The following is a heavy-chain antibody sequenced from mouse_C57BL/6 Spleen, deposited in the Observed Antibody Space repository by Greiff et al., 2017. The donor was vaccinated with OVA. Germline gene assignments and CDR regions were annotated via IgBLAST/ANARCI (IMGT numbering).Heavy chain of an antibody. CDR3: ARRKGNYPFAY. CDR2: ISSGSSTI. CDR1: GFTFSDYG. V-gene: IGHV5-17*01. J-gene: IGHJ3*01. D-gene: IGHD2-1*01. Sequence: EVKVVESGGGLVKPGGSLKLSCAASGFTFSDYGMHWVRQAPEKGLEWVAYISSGSSTIYYADTVKGRFTISRDNAKNTLFLQMTSLRAEDTAMYYCARRKGNYPFAYWGQGTLVTVSA.